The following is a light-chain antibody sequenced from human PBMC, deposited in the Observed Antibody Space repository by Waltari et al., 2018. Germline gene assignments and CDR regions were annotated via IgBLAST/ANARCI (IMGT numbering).Light chain of an antibody. CDR3: QSFDIILTGWV. J-gene: IGLJ3*02. CDR2: GNN. CDR1: SSNIGSDYH. Sequence: SVLTQPPSVTGAPGQRVPLSCTGSSSNIGSDYHAHWYQQVPGMAPKLLLYGNNKRPSGVPDRFSGSKSGTSASLAIAGLQPEDEADYYCQSFDIILTGWVFGGGTRLTVL. V-gene: IGLV1-40*01.